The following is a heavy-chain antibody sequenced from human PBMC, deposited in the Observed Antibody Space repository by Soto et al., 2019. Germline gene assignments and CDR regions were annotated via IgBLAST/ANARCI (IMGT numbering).Heavy chain of an antibody. V-gene: IGHV4-39*01. CDR2: IYYSRST. CDR1: GGSISSGTYY. Sequence: QLQLQESGPGLVKPSETLSLTCTVSGGSISSGTYYWGWIRQPPGKGLEWIGTIYYSRSTYYNPSLRSRATISIDTSKSQFSLKPSSVTTADTAVYYCARPILVAGKYYFDYWGQGTLVTVSS. D-gene: IGHD6-19*01. J-gene: IGHJ4*02. CDR3: ARPILVAGKYYFDY.